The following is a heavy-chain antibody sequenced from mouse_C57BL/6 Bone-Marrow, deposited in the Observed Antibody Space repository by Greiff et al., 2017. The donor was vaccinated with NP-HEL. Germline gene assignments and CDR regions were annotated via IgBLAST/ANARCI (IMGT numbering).Heavy chain of an antibody. J-gene: IGHJ2*01. Sequence: QVHVKQSGPELVKPGASVKISCKASGYTFTDYYINWVKQRPGQGLEWIGWIFPGSGSTYYNEKFKGKATLTVDKSSSTAYMLLSSLTSEDSAVYFCARLGYYYGSSLYYFDYWGQGTTLTVSS. CDR2: IFPGSGST. D-gene: IGHD1-1*01. V-gene: IGHV1-75*01. CDR3: ARLGYYYGSSLYYFDY. CDR1: GYTFTDYY.